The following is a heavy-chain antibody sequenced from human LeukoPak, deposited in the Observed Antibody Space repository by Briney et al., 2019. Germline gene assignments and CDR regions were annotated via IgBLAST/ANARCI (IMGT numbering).Heavy chain of an antibody. D-gene: IGHD1-14*01. CDR1: GFTFSSYS. Sequence: GGSLRLSCAASGFTFSSYSMNWVRQAPGKGLEWVSSIGSANSYIYYADSLKGRFTISRDNAKNPLYLQMNSLRAEDTAVYYCAGASGGNRPFDYWGQGTLVTVSS. CDR2: IGSANSYI. V-gene: IGHV3-21*01. CDR3: AGASGGNRPFDY. J-gene: IGHJ4*02.